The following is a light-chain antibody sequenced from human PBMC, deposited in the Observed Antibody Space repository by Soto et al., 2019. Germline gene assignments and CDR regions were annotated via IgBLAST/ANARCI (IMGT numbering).Light chain of an antibody. Sequence: DIQMTQSPSSLSASVGDRVTITCRASQSINSYLSWYQQKPGKAPKLLIYDAFRLQSGVPSRFSGSGSGTDFTLTISSLQPEDFATYYCHQSSSSPQTFGHGTKLEI. V-gene: IGKV1-39*01. CDR3: HQSSSSPQT. J-gene: IGKJ2*01. CDR2: DAF. CDR1: QSINSY.